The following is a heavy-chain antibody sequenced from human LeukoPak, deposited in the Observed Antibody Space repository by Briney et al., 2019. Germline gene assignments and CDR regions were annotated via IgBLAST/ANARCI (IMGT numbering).Heavy chain of an antibody. CDR1: GGSISSYY. CDR3: ARGPPRRYGMDV. CDR2: IYYSGST. J-gene: IGHJ6*02. Sequence: SQTLSLTCTVSGGSISSYYWSWIRQPPGKGLEWIGYIYYSGSTNYNPSLKSRVTISVDTSKNQFSLKLSSVTAADTAVYYCARGPPRRYGMDVWGQGTTVTVSS. V-gene: IGHV4-59*12.